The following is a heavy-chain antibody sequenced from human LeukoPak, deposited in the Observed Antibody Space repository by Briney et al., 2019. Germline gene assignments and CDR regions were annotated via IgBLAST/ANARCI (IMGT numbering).Heavy chain of an antibody. CDR3: AREGQWRSFDI. Sequence: GGSLRLSCAASGFTFSRNGMTWVRQAPGKGLEWVSAISGSGGNTYYADSVRGRFTISRDSSKNSLYLQMNSLRAEDTAVYYCAREGQWRSFDIWGQGTMVTVSS. CDR1: GFTFSRNG. J-gene: IGHJ3*02. D-gene: IGHD6-19*01. V-gene: IGHV3-23*01. CDR2: ISGSGGNT.